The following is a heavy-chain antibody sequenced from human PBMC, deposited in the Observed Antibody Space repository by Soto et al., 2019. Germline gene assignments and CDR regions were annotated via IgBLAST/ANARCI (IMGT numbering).Heavy chain of an antibody. J-gene: IGHJ6*02. CDR1: GGSISSYY. Sequence: QVQLQESGPGLVKPSETLSLTCTVSGGSISSYYWSWIRQPPGKGLEWIGYIYYSGSTNYNPSLMSRVTISVDTSKHQSSLKLSSVTAADTAVYYCARSGAYYGMDVWGQGTTVTVSS. CDR2: IYYSGST. CDR3: ARSGAYYGMDV. V-gene: IGHV4-59*08. D-gene: IGHD2-15*01.